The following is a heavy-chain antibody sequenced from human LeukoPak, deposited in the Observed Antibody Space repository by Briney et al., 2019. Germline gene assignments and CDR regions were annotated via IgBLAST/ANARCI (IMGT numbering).Heavy chain of an antibody. CDR2: IRQDGSQK. J-gene: IGHJ4*02. D-gene: IGHD4-11*01. CDR1: GFTFSSYW. Sequence: LGGSLRLSCAASGFTFSSYWMSWVRQAPGKGLEWVATIRQDGSQKYYVDSVKGRFTISRDNAKNSLYLQMNSLRAEDTAVYYCAREDQATVSEVGFDYWGQGTLVTVSS. CDR3: AREDQATVSEVGFDY. V-gene: IGHV3-7*01.